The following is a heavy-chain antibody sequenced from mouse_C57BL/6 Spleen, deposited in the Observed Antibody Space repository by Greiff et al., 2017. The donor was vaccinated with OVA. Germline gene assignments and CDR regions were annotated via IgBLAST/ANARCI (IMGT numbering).Heavy chain of an antibody. D-gene: IGHD4-1*01. J-gene: IGHJ3*01. CDR3: ARTGTFAY. V-gene: IGHV1-50*01. Sequence: QVQLQQPGAELVKPGASVKLSCKASGYTFTSYWMQWVTQRPGQGLEWIGEIDPSDSYTNYNQKFKGKATLTVDTSSSTAYMQLSSLTSEDSAVYYCARTGTFAYWGQGTLVTVSA. CDR2: IDPSDSYT. CDR1: GYTFTSYW.